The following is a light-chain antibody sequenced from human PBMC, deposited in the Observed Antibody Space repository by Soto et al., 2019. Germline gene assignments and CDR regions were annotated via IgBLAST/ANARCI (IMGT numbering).Light chain of an antibody. CDR1: QDIDRW. J-gene: IGKJ3*01. V-gene: IGKV1-5*01. Sequence: DMQMTQSPSSLSASVGDRLTITCRASQDIDRWLAWYQQKPGKAPKILISEASNLESGVPSRFSGSGSGTEFTLTISSLQPDDFATYYCQQYDGYFGPGTKVDF. CDR3: QQYDGY. CDR2: EAS.